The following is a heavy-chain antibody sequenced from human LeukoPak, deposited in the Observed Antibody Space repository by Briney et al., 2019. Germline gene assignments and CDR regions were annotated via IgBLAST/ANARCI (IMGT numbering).Heavy chain of an antibody. CDR2: INHSGST. CDR1: GGSFSGYY. CDR3: ARELVDYDFWSGYYPKYYFYY. J-gene: IGHJ4*02. D-gene: IGHD3-3*01. V-gene: IGHV4-34*01. Sequence: SETLSLTCAVYGGSFSGYYWSWLRQPPGKGLEWIGEINHSGSTNYNPSLKSRVTISVDTSKNQFSLKLSSVTAADTAVYYCARELVDYDFWSGYYPKYYFYYWGQGTLVTVSS.